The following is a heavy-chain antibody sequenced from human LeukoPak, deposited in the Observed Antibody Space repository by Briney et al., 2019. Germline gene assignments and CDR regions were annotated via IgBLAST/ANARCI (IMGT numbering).Heavy chain of an antibody. Sequence: GGSLRLSCAASGVTFSSYAMHWVRQAPGKGLEWVAVISYDGSNKYYADSVKGRFTISRDNSKNTLYLQMNSLRAEDTAVYYCASYYYAFDIWGQGTMVTVSS. CDR1: GVTFSSYA. J-gene: IGHJ3*02. CDR3: ASYYYAFDI. D-gene: IGHD3-10*01. CDR2: ISYDGSNK. V-gene: IGHV3-30*04.